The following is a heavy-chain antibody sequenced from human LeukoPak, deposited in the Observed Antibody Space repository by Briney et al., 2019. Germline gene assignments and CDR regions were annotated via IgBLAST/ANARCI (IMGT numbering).Heavy chain of an antibody. CDR2: IKEDGSEK. J-gene: IGHJ3*02. CDR3: ARTGYSSGWLPI. Sequence: SGGSLRLSCAASGFTFSSYWMTWVRQAPGKGLEWVANIKEDGSEKHYVDSVKGRFTISRDNARKSLYLQMNSLRAENTAVYYCARTGYSSGWLPIWGQGTMVTVSS. CDR1: GFTFSSYW. D-gene: IGHD6-19*01. V-gene: IGHV3-7*05.